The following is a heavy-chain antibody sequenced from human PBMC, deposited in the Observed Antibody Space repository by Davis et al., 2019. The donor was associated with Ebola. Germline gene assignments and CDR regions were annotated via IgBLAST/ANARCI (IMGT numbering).Heavy chain of an antibody. CDR2: ITKSGRHT. CDR1: GFSVPEFY. J-gene: IGHJ4*02. D-gene: IGHD6-6*01. V-gene: IGHV3-11*05. Sequence: GESLKIFCAASGFSVPEFYMTWLRQVPGKGLEWVSYITKSGRHTNYADSVKGRFTISRDNAENSLHLQMSSLRADDTAVYYCARVLPGLAPRPYYFDYWGQGTLVTVSS. CDR3: ARVLPGLAPRPYYFDY.